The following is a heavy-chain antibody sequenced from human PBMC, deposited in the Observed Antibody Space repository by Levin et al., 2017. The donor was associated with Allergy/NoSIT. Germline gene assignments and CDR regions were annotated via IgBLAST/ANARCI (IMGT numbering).Heavy chain of an antibody. J-gene: IGHJ6*03. CDR1: GGFISSSSYY. V-gene: IGHV4-39*01. CDR2: IYYSGST. Sequence: SETLSLTCTVSGGFISSSSYYWGWIRQPPGTGLEWIGSIYYSGSTYYNPSLKSRVTISVDTSKNQFSLKLSSVTAADTAVYYCARHDHYYYYMDVWGKGTTVTVSS. CDR3: ARHDHYYYYMDV.